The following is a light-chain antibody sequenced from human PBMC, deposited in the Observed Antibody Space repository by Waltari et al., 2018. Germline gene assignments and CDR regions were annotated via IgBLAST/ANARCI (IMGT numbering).Light chain of an antibody. CDR2: KAS. V-gene: IGKV1-5*03. Sequence: DIQVPKSPSPLSSSVGDRVTITCRASQSISRLLDWYQQKPRKAPKLLIYKASSLESGVPSRFSGSGSGTEFTLTISSLEPDDFGTYYCQQAWTFGQGTKVEIK. CDR1: QSISRL. CDR3: QQAWT. J-gene: IGKJ1*01.